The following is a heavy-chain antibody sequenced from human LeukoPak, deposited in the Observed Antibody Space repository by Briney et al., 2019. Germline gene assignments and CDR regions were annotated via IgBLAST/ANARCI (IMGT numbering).Heavy chain of an antibody. CDR2: IYYSGST. J-gene: IGHJ4*02. CDR1: GGSISSYY. Sequence: SETLSLTCTVSGGSISSYYWSWIRQPPGKGLEWIGYIYYSGSTNYNPSLKSRVTISVDTSKNQFSLKLSSVTAADTAVYYCALYYDSSGYLGYWGQGTLVTVSS. D-gene: IGHD3-22*01. V-gene: IGHV4-59*01. CDR3: ALYYDSSGYLGY.